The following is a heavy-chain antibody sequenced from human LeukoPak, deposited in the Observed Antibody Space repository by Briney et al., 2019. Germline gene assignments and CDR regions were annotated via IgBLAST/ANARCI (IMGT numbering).Heavy chain of an antibody. V-gene: IGHV1-2*06. CDR3: ARDLSSTSNWELDY. J-gene: IGHJ4*02. CDR2: INSNTGGT. CDR1: GYTFIHYF. D-gene: IGHD7-27*01. Sequence: ASVKVSCKASGYTFIHYFIHWVRQAPGQGLEWMRRINSNTGGTEYTQKFQGRVTMTRDTSITTVYMELTGLTSDDTAVYYCARDLSSTSNWELDYWGQGTLVTVSS.